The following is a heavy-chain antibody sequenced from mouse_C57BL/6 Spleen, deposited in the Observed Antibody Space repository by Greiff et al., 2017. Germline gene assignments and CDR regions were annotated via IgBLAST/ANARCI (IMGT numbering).Heavy chain of an antibody. CDR1: GYSITSGYY. Sequence: ESGPGLVKPSQSLSLTCSVTGYSITSGYYWNWIRQFPGNKLEWMGYISYDGSNNYNPSLKNRISITRDTSKNQFFLKLNSVTTEDTATYYCARELGRRGFDYWGQGTTLTVSS. CDR2: ISYDGSN. CDR3: ARELGRRGFDY. V-gene: IGHV3-6*01. D-gene: IGHD4-1*01. J-gene: IGHJ2*01.